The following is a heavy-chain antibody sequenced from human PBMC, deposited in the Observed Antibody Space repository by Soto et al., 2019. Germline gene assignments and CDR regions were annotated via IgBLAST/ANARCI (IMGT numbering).Heavy chain of an antibody. CDR3: AKGGEYSYTFDY. CDR1: GFTFRSYA. D-gene: IGHD5-18*01. J-gene: IGHJ4*02. V-gene: IGHV3-23*01. CDR2: ISGTGRNK. Sequence: RLSCAASGFTFRSYAMNWVRQAPGKGLEWVSSISGTGRNKYYSDSVNGRFTISRDYSKDTLDLQLNSLRAEDTAIYYCAKGGEYSYTFDYWGQGALVTVSS.